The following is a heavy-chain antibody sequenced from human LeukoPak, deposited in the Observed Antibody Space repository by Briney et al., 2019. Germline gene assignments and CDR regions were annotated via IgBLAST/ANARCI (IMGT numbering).Heavy chain of an antibody. D-gene: IGHD4-11*01. J-gene: IGHJ6*03. Sequence: GGSLRLSCAASGFTFSSYAMTWVRQAPGKGLQWVSSLSGSGGATWYAGSVKGRFTISRDNAKNSLYLQMNSLRAEDTAVYYCARDRVTTGYYYSYYYMDVWGKGTTVTASS. V-gene: IGHV3-23*01. CDR1: GFTFSSYA. CDR3: ARDRVTTGYYYSYYYMDV. CDR2: LSGSGGAT.